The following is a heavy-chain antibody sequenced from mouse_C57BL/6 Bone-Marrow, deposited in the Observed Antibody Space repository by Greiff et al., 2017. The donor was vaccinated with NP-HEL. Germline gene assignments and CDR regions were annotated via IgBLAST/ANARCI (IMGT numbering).Heavy chain of an antibody. J-gene: IGHJ3*01. CDR1: GFTFSDFY. D-gene: IGHD4-1*01. CDR3: ARDAPWASWFAY. Sequence: DVMLVESGGGLVQSGRSLRLSCATSGFTFSDFYMEWVRQAPGKGLEWIAASRNKANDYTTEYSASVKGRFIVSRDTSQSILYLQMNALRAEDTAIYYCARDAPWASWFAYWGQGTLVTVSA. V-gene: IGHV7-1*01. CDR2: SRNKANDYTT.